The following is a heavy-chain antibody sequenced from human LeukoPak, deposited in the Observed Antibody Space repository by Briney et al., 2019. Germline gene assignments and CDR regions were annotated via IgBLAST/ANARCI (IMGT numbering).Heavy chain of an antibody. Sequence: GGSLRLSCAASGFTVSSNYMSWVRQAPGKGLEWVSVIYSGGSTYYADSVKGRFTISRDNSKNTLYLQMNSLRAEDTAVYYCARGYCSSTSCYGRYYYGMDVGGQGTTVTVSS. J-gene: IGHJ6*02. D-gene: IGHD2-2*01. CDR2: IYSGGST. CDR1: GFTVSSNY. CDR3: ARGYCSSTSCYGRYYYGMDV. V-gene: IGHV3-66*01.